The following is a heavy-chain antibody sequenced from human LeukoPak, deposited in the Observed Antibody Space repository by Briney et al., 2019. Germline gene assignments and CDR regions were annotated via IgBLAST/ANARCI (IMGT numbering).Heavy chain of an antibody. D-gene: IGHD3-22*01. V-gene: IGHV1-69*13. J-gene: IGHJ5*02. CDR1: GGTFSSYA. CDR2: IIPIFGTA. CDR3: ARYYSSGGRWWFDP. Sequence: SVKVSCKASGGTFSSYAISWVRQAPGQGLEWMGGIIPIFGTANYAQKFQGRVTITADESTSTAYMELSSLRSEDTAVYYCARYYSSGGRWWFDPWGQGTLVTVSS.